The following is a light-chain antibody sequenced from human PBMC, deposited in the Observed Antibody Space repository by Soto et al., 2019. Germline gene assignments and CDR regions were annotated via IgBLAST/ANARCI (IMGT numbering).Light chain of an antibody. Sequence: EIVLTQSPATLSLSPGERATLSCRASQSVSSYLAWYQQKPGQAPRLLIYEASNRATGIPARFSGSGSGTDFTLTTSSLEPEDFAVYYCQQRSNWPPGVTFGGGTKVEIK. CDR1: QSVSSY. CDR2: EAS. J-gene: IGKJ4*01. V-gene: IGKV3-11*01. CDR3: QQRSNWPPGVT.